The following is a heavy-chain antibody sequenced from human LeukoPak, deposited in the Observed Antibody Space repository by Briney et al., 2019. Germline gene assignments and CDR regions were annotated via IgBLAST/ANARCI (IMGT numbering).Heavy chain of an antibody. Sequence: SETLSLTCTVSGGSISSYYWSWIRQPPGKGLEWIGYIYYSGSTNYNPSLKSRVTISVDTSKNQFSLKLSSVTAADTAVYYRAREPGDTPPWGGFDYWGQGTLVTVSS. V-gene: IGHV4-59*01. CDR1: GGSISSYY. CDR2: IYYSGST. CDR3: AREPGDTPPWGGFDY. J-gene: IGHJ4*02. D-gene: IGHD3-16*01.